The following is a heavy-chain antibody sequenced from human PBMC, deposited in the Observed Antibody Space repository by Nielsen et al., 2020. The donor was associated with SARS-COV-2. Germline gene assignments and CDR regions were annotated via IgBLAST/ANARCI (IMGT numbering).Heavy chain of an antibody. J-gene: IGHJ6*03. D-gene: IGHD6-6*01. V-gene: IGHV3-30*03. CDR1: GFTFGDYG. CDR2: ISFDGSAA. Sequence: GESLKISCAASGFTFGDYGMHWVRQAPGKGLEWVAVISFDGSAAYYAASVKGRFTISRDASKNTVYLHMNSLRPEDTAVYYCARAGFEYSTSDHYMDVWGKGTTVTVSS. CDR3: ARAGFEYSTSDHYMDV.